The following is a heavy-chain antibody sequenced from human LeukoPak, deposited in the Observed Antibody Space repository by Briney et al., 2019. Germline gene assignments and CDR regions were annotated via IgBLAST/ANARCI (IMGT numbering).Heavy chain of an antibody. CDR1: GYTFTSYD. J-gene: IGHJ5*02. D-gene: IGHD3-3*01. CDR3: ARVGRTIFGVVIRSLEDWFDP. V-gene: IGHV1-8*01. Sequence: ASVKVSCKASGYTFTSYDINWVRQATGQGLEWMGWMNPNSGNTGYAQKFQGRVTMTRNTSIRTAYMELSSLRSEDTAVYYCARVGRTIFGVVIRSLEDWFDPWGQGTLVTVSS. CDR2: MNPNSGNT.